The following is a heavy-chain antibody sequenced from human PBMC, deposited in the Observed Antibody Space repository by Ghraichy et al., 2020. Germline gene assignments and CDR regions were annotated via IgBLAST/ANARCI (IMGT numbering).Heavy chain of an antibody. CDR2: IYYSGST. J-gene: IGHJ3*02. Sequence: SETLSLTCTVSGGSISSGGYYWSWIRQHPGKGLEWIGYIYYSGSTYYNPSLKSRVTISVDTSKNQFSLKLSSVTAADTAVYYCARDLTDYYDSSGHAFDIWGQGTMVTVSS. CDR3: ARDLTDYYDSSGHAFDI. V-gene: IGHV4-31*03. CDR1: GGSISSGGYY. D-gene: IGHD3-22*01.